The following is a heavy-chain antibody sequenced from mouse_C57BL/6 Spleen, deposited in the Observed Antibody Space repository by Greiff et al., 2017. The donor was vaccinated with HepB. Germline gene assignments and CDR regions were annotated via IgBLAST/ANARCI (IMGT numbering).Heavy chain of an antibody. D-gene: IGHD1-1*01. Sequence: VQLVESGAELARPGASVKLSCKASGYTFTSYGISWVKQRTGQGLEWIGEIYPRSGNTYYNEKFKGKATLTADKSSSTAYMELRSLTSEDSAVYFCARITTVVAKRFAYWGQGTLVTVSA. CDR2: IYPRSGNT. CDR1: GYTFTSYG. J-gene: IGHJ3*01. CDR3: ARITTVVAKRFAY. V-gene: IGHV1-81*01.